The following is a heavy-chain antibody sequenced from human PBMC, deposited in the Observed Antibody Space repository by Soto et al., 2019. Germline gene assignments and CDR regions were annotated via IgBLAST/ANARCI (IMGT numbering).Heavy chain of an antibody. J-gene: IGHJ4*02. CDR3: ARHGNSYALDY. CDR2: IYYSGST. Sequence: QLQLQESGPGLMKPSETLSLTCTVSGGSISSSSYYWGWIRQPPGKGLEWIGSIYYSGSTYYNPSLNSXXTXSXXTPKNQFSLKLGSVTAADPAVYYCARHGNSYALDYWGQGTLVTVSS. D-gene: IGHD5-18*01. CDR1: GGSISSSSYY. V-gene: IGHV4-39*01.